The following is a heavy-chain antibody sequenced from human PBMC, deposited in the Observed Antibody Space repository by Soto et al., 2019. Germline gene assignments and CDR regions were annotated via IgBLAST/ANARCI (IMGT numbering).Heavy chain of an antibody. J-gene: IGHJ4*02. Sequence: SETLSLTCTVSGGSMTSNSYYWGWVRQTPGEGLEYIGSIHYRGSTWYNPSLKSRVTISVDRSKNQFSLKLSSVTAADTAVYYCARGKKTGRCTAFDYWGQGTLVTVSS. D-gene: IGHD1-1*01. V-gene: IGHV4-39*07. CDR2: IHYRGST. CDR3: ARGKKTGRCTAFDY. CDR1: GGSMTSNSYY.